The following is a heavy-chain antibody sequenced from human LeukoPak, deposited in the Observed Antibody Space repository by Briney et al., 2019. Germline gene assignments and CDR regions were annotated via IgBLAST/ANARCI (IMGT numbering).Heavy chain of an antibody. D-gene: IGHD6-13*01. J-gene: IGHJ5*02. Sequence: SETLSLTCTVSGGSISSYYWSWIRQPAGKGLEWIGRIYTSGSTNYNPSLKSRVTMSVDTSKNQFSLKLSSVTAADAGVYYCARDLGPKEYSSSWYLNWFDPWGQGTLVTVSS. CDR2: IYTSGST. V-gene: IGHV4-4*07. CDR1: GGSISSYY. CDR3: ARDLGPKEYSSSWYLNWFDP.